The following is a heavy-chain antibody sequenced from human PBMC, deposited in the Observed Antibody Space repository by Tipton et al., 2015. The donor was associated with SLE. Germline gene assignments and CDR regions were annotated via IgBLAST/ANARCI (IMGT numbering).Heavy chain of an antibody. CDR3: ASPLFLGYCSGGSCYPGC. V-gene: IGHV3-48*03. CDR1: GFTFSSYE. Sequence: SLRLSCAASGFTFSSYEMNWVRQAPGKGLEWVSYISSSGSTIYYADSVKGRFTISRDNAKNTLYLQMNSLRAEDTAVYYCASPLFLGYCSGGSCYPGCWGQGTLVTVSP. J-gene: IGHJ4*02. CDR2: ISSSGSTI. D-gene: IGHD2-15*01.